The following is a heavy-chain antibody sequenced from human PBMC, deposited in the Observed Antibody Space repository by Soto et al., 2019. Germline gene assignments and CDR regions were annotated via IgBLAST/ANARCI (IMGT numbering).Heavy chain of an antibody. CDR1: GFTFTNDA. D-gene: IGHD1-1*01. CDR3: ARGDRARCWIC. V-gene: IGHV3-23*01. Sequence: EAQLLESGGDLVQPGGSLRLSCAASGFTFTNDAMYWVRQAPGKGLEWVSAISTRGGDTYYADSVRGRFTISRDNAKNTLYQQMGSLRAEDSAGKYCARGDRARCWICWGQGTLVTVSS. J-gene: IGHJ4*02. CDR2: ISTRGGDT.